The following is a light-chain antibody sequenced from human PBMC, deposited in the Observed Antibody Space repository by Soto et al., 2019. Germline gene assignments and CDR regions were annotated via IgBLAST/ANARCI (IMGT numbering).Light chain of an antibody. CDR1: STDVGGYIY. CDR3: SLSTSTSKIL. Sequence: QSVLTQPAAVAGSLGQSITRSCTGSSTDVGGYIYVSWYQQYPGKAPKLIIFEFYNTPSAVSASFSGSTSGNTASLTIPRIQPEDEADYYCSLSTSTSKILFGGGTKVNVL. V-gene: IGLV2-14*01. J-gene: IGLJ2*01. CDR2: EFY.